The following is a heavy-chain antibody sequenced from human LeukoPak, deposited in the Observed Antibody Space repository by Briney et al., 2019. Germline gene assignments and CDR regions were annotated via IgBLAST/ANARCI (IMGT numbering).Heavy chain of an antibody. Sequence: PGVSLRLSCAASGFTFDDYAMHWVRQAPGKGLEWVSLISWDGGSTYYADSVKGRFTISRDNSKNSLYLQMNSLRAEDTALYYCAKGPTWDTAMVTTTEDYYYYYMDVWGKGTTVTVSS. D-gene: IGHD5-18*01. V-gene: IGHV3-43D*03. CDR3: AKGPTWDTAMVTTTEDYYYYYMDV. J-gene: IGHJ6*03. CDR2: ISWDGGST. CDR1: GFTFDDYA.